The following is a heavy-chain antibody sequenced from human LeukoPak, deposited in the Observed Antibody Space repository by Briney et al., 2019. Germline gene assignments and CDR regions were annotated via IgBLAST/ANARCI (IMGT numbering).Heavy chain of an antibody. D-gene: IGHD5-12*01. J-gene: IGHJ4*02. Sequence: SETLSLTCTVSGGSISSSSYYWGWIRQPPGKGLEWIGSIYYSGSTYYNPSLKSRVTISVDTSKNQFSLKLSSVTAADMAVYYCARHGVYSGPIDYWGQGTLVTVSS. V-gene: IGHV4-39*01. CDR3: ARHGVYSGPIDY. CDR1: GGSISSSSYY. CDR2: IYYSGST.